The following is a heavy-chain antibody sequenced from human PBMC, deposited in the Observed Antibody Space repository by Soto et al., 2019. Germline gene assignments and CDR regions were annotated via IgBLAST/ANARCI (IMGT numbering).Heavy chain of an antibody. J-gene: IGHJ4*02. D-gene: IGHD6-19*01. CDR2: TAYSGNT. CDR1: SDAISSYY. CDR3: ARAVGDPLNYFDY. V-gene: IGHV4-59*08. Sequence: QVQLQESGPGLVRPSETLSLTCTVSSDAISSYYWIWIRQFPGKGLESIGYTAYSGNTNYNPSLKSRVTIAGDPSKYQFSLRLSAVTAADTAVYYCARAVGDPLNYFDYWGQGALVTVSS.